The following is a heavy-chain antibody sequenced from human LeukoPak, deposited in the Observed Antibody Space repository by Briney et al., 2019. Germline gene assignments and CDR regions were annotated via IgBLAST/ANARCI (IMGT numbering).Heavy chain of an antibody. V-gene: IGHV4-39*07. CDR3: ARVRRYSSGDIDY. CDR2: IYHSGST. J-gene: IGHJ4*02. Sequence: SETLSLTCTVSGGSISSSSYYWGWIRQPPGKGLEWIGYIYHSGSTYYNPSLKSRVTISVDRSKNQFSLKLSSVTAADTAVYYCARVRRYSSGDIDYWGQGTLVTVSS. CDR1: GGSISSSSYY. D-gene: IGHD6-25*01.